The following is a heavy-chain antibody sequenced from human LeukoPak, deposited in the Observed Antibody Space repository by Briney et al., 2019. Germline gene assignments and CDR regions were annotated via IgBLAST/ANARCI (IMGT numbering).Heavy chain of an antibody. D-gene: IGHD3-10*01. CDR2: ISSSSSTI. J-gene: IGHJ4*02. CDR3: ARGVRYLDY. V-gene: IGHV3-48*02. Sequence: GGSLRLSCSASGFTFSSQAMYWVRQAPGKGLEWVSYISSSSSTIYYADSLKGRFTISRDNARKSLYLQMNSLRDEDTAVYYCARGVRYLDYWGQGTLVTVSS. CDR1: GFTFSSQA.